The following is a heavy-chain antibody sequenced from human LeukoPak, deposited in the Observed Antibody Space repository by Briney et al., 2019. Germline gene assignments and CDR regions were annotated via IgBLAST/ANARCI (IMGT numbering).Heavy chain of an antibody. CDR2: ITTSSSYI. V-gene: IGHV3-21*01. CDR3: ARRASTERGHSYGLDY. CDR1: GFTFSSYS. Sequence: PGGSLRLSCAASGFTFSSYSMNWVRQAPGKGLEWVSSITTSSSYIYYADSLKGRITISRDNARRSLFLQMNSLRAEGTAVYYCARRASTERGHSYGLDYWGQGTLVTVSS. J-gene: IGHJ4*02. D-gene: IGHD5-18*01.